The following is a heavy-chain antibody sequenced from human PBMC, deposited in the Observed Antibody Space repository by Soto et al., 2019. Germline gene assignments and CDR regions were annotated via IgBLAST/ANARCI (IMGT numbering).Heavy chain of an antibody. J-gene: IGHJ4*02. CDR3: ARDGGRHSGGIDY. CDR2: LIPIFGTA. Sequence: QVQLVQSGAEVKKPGSSVKVSCKASGGTFSSYSINWLRQDPGQGLEWMGELIPIFGTANYAQKCQGRVTITADESTSTAYMELSSLRSEDTAVYYCARDGGRHSGGIDYWGQGTLVTVSS. CDR1: GGTFSSYS. D-gene: IGHD1-26*01. V-gene: IGHV1-69*01.